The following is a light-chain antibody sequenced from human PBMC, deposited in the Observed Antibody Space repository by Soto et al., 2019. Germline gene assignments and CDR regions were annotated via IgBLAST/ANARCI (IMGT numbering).Light chain of an antibody. CDR3: LQHKSFPIT. Sequence: DIQMPQSPSAMSASVGDRVTITCRASQDIDSYLAWFQQKPGKVPERLIYAASSLQSGVPSRFSGSGSGTEFTLTISSLHPEDFAAYYCLQHKSFPITFGQGTRLEIK. V-gene: IGKV1-17*03. CDR2: AAS. CDR1: QDIDSY. J-gene: IGKJ5*01.